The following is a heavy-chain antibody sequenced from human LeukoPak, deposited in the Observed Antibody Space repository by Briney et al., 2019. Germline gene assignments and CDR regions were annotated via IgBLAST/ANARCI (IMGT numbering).Heavy chain of an antibody. Sequence: ASVKVSCKASGYTFTSYGISWVRQAPGQGLEWLGWISGYNGNTNYAQKFQGRVTMTTDTSTNTAYMELRSLRSDDTAVYYCTREATGYSWFDPWGQGTLVNVSS. D-gene: IGHD3-9*01. CDR2: ISGYNGNT. V-gene: IGHV1-18*01. CDR3: TREATGYSWFDP. J-gene: IGHJ5*02. CDR1: GYTFTSYG.